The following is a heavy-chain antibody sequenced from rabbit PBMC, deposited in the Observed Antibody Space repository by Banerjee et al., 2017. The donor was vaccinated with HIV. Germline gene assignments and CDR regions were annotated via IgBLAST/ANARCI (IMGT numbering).Heavy chain of an antibody. CDR1: GFDFSSSYY. CDR2: VGAGSGGST. Sequence: QSLEESGGDLVKPGASLTLTCKASGFDFSSSYYMCWVRQAPGKGLEWIVCVGAGSGGSTYYASWAKGRFTISRTSSTTVALQMTSLTAADTATYFCARDLAGVIGWNFGLWGQGTLVTVS. V-gene: IGHV1S40*01. D-gene: IGHD4-1*01. J-gene: IGHJ6*01. CDR3: ARDLAGVIGWNFGL.